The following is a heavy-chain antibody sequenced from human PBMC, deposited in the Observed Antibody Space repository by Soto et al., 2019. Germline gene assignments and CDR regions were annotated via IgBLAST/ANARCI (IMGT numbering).Heavy chain of an antibody. Sequence: GSLRLSCESSVFTFGSFQMNCVRHSPGRWLEWISHISGSGDTIYYADSVKGRFTISRDNAKDSLALHMNSLRAEDTGVYFCAREAAYGVGFDGGYFELWAQGTQVNVS. V-gene: IGHV3-48*03. CDR2: ISGSGDTI. CDR1: VFTFGSFQ. CDR3: AREAAYGVGFDGGYFEL. D-gene: IGHD4-17*01. J-gene: IGHJ4*02.